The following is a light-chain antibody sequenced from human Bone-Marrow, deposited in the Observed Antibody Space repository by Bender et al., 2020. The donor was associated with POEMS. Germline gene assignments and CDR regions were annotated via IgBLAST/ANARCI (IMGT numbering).Light chain of an antibody. J-gene: IGLJ2*01. CDR1: YSDIGSYKF. Sequence: QSALTQPASVSGSPGQSITISCTGTYSDIGSYKFVSWYQQHPGKAPKLMIYEGTKRPSGVSNRFSGSKSDNTASLTISGLQAEDEADYYCSSYATVNTFGVVFGGGTKLTVL. V-gene: IGLV2-23*03. CDR3: SSYATVNTFGVV. CDR2: EGT.